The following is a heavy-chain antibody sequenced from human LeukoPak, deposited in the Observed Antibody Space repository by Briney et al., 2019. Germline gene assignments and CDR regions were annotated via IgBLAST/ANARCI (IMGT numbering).Heavy chain of an antibody. D-gene: IGHD2-2*01. CDR1: GFTFSSYS. CDR2: ISGGGGST. Sequence: GGSLRLSCAASGFTFSSYSMSWARQAPGKGLEWVSAISGGGGSTYYADSVKGRFAISRDNSKNTLYLQMNSLRAEDTAVYYCAKDQADCSSASCYERGFDYWGQGTLVTVSS. J-gene: IGHJ4*02. CDR3: AKDQADCSSASCYERGFDY. V-gene: IGHV3-23*01.